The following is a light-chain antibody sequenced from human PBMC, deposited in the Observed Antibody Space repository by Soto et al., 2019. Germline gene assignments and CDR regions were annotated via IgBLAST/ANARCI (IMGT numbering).Light chain of an antibody. J-gene: IGLJ3*02. CDR3: AAWDDSLSGGV. V-gene: IGLV1-47*02. Sequence: QSVLTQPPSVSGAPGQRVTISCTGSSSNIGAGYDVHWYQQLPGTAPKLLIYSNNQRPSGVPDRFSGSKSGTSASLAISGLRSEDEADYYCAAWDDSLSGGVFGGGTKVTVL. CDR1: SSNIGAGYD. CDR2: SNN.